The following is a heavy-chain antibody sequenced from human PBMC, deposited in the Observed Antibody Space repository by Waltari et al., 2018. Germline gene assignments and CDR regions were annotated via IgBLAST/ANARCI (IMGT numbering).Heavy chain of an antibody. CDR3: ARWFHGDSPSHFDY. V-gene: IGHV4-38-2*01. CDR2: IYHIGTT. Sequence: QVQLQESGPGLVKPSETLSLTCAVSGSPFRSGYYWGWIRQPPGKRLEFIGSIYHIGTTYYNPSLKSRVTILLDTSKTQFSLMLRSVTAADTAVYFCARWFHGDSPSHFDYWGQGTLVTVSS. CDR1: GSPFRSGYY. D-gene: IGHD2-21*02. J-gene: IGHJ4*02.